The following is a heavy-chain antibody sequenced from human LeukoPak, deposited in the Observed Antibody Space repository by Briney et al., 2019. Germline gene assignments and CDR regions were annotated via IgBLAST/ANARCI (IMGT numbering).Heavy chain of an antibody. Sequence: SETLSLTCTVSGDSISTSNSYWGWIRQPPGKGLEWIGSIYYSGNTYYNPSLKSRVTISVDTSKNQFSLKLSSVTAADTAVYYCARVDQKRDAFDIWGQGTMVTVSS. J-gene: IGHJ3*02. CDR2: IYYSGNT. CDR1: GDSISTSNSY. V-gene: IGHV4-39*07. CDR3: ARVDQKRDAFDI.